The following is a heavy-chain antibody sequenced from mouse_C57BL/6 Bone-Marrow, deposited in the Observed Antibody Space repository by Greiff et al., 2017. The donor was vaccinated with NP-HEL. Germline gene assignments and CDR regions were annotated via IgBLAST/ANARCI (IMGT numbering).Heavy chain of an antibody. J-gene: IGHJ3*01. V-gene: IGHV14-4*01. CDR3: TTPFCYGSSEFAY. D-gene: IGHD1-1*01. CDR1: GFNIKDDY. Sequence: VQLQQSGAELVRPGASVKLSCTASGFNIKDDYMHWVKQRPEQGLEWIGWIDPENGDTEYASKFQGKATITADTSSNTAYLQLSSLTSEDTAVYYCTTPFCYGSSEFAYWGQGTLVTVSA. CDR2: IDPENGDT.